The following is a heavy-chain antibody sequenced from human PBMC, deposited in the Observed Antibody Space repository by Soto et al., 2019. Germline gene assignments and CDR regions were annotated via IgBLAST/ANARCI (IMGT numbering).Heavy chain of an antibody. V-gene: IGHV3-74*01. J-gene: IGHJ5*01. CDR3: ARGSNTAFDS. Sequence: EAQLVESGGGLVQPGGSLRLSCAASGFNFSPYWMHWVRQTPGKGLVWVSRINAEGNTIYADSVKGRFTISRDNAKNMLYLQMTSLRAEDTAVYFCARGSNTAFDSWGQGTLVTVSS. CDR1: GFNFSPYW. CDR2: INAEGNT. D-gene: IGHD2-21*02.